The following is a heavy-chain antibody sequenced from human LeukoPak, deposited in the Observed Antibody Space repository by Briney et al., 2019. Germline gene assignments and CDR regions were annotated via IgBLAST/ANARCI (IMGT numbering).Heavy chain of an antibody. CDR3: AKESGSSGWHYYFDY. CDR1: GFTFSSYG. V-gene: IGHV3-30*18. Sequence: GGSLRLSCAASGFTFSSYGMHWVRQAPGKGLEWVAVISYDGSNKYYADSVKGRFTISRDNSKNTLYLQMDSLRAEDTAVYCCAKESGSSGWHYYFDYWGEGTLVTVSS. D-gene: IGHD6-19*01. CDR2: ISYDGSNK. J-gene: IGHJ4*02.